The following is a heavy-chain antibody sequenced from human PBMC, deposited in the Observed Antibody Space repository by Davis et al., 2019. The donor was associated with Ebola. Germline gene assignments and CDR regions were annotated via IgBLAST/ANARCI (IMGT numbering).Heavy chain of an antibody. CDR1: GFTFSSYS. CDR3: ARDGGRGDHYYFDY. D-gene: IGHD1-14*01. V-gene: IGHV3-21*01. CDR2: ISSSSSYI. Sequence: GGSLRLSCAASGFTFSSYSMNWVRQAPGRGLEWVSSISSSSSYIYYADSVKGRFTISRDNAKNSLYLQMNSLRVEDTAVYYCARDGGRGDHYYFDYWGQGTLVTVSS. J-gene: IGHJ4*02.